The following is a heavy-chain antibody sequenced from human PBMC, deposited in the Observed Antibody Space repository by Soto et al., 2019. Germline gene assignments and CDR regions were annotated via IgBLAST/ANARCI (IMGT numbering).Heavy chain of an antibody. J-gene: IGHJ4*02. V-gene: IGHV3-7*01. CDR3: ARDSPRGPDY. CDR2: IKQDGSEK. D-gene: IGHD3-10*01. CDR1: RFTFSSYW. Sequence: ILSCAASRFTFSSYWMSWVRQAPGKGLEWVANIKQDGSEKYYVDSVKGRFTISRDNAKNSLYLQMNSLRAEDTAVYYCARDSPRGPDYWGQGTLVTVSS.